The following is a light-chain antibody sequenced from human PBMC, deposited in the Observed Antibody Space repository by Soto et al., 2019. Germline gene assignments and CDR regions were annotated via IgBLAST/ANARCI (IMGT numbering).Light chain of an antibody. CDR2: DVI. CDR1: SSDVGGYNY. CDR3: SSFTSSTPTYV. Sequence: QSALTQPASVSGSPGQSITIPCTGSSSDVGGYNYVSWHQQHPGKAPKLIIYDVIHRPSGVSSGFSGSRSGNTASLIISGLQAEDEADYYCSSFTSSTPTYVFGSGTKLTVL. J-gene: IGLJ1*01. V-gene: IGLV2-14*01.